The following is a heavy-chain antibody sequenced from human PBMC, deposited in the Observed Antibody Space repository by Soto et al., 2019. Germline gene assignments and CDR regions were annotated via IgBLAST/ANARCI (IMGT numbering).Heavy chain of an antibody. CDR3: AKGRGWWYGMDV. Sequence: EVQLLESGGGLVQPGGSLRLSCAASGFTFSSYAMSWVRQAPGKGLEWVSAISGSGGSTYYADSVKGRFTISRDNSKNTLYLRMSSMGAEDTAVYYCAKGRGWWYGMDVWGQGTTVTVSS. V-gene: IGHV3-23*01. J-gene: IGHJ6*02. CDR2: ISGSGGST. D-gene: IGHD2-15*01. CDR1: GFTFSSYA.